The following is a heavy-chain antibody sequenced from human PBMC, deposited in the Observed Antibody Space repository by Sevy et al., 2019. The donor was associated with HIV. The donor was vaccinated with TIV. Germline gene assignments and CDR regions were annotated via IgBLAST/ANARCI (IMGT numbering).Heavy chain of an antibody. Sequence: GGSLRLSCAASGFIFSSYGMHWVRQAPGKGLEWVAVIWYDGSNKYYADSVKGRFTISRDNSKNTLYLQMNSLRAEDTAVYYCARGDDSSGWPYFDYWGQGTLVTVSS. V-gene: IGHV3-33*01. J-gene: IGHJ4*02. CDR1: GFIFSSYG. CDR2: IWYDGSNK. D-gene: IGHD6-19*01. CDR3: ARGDDSSGWPYFDY.